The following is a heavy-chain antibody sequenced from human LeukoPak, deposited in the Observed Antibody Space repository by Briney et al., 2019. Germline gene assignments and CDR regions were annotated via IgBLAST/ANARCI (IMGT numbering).Heavy chain of an antibody. D-gene: IGHD1-7*01. CDR1: GFIFNSYW. CDR2: IKEDGTEK. Sequence: PGGSLRLSCAASGFIFNSYWMTWVRQAPGKGLEWVANIKEDGTEKFYVDSVKGRFTISRDNAKNSLYLQMNSLRAEDTAVYYCAKDARYNWNYVDAFDIWGQGTMVTASS. J-gene: IGHJ3*02. V-gene: IGHV3-7*01. CDR3: AKDARYNWNYVDAFDI.